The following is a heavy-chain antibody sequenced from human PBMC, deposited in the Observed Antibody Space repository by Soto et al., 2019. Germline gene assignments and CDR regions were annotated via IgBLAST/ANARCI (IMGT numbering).Heavy chain of an antibody. D-gene: IGHD1-1*01. V-gene: IGHV1-18*01. Sequence: ASVKVSCKASGGTFSSYAISWVRQAPGQGLEWMGWISAYNGNTNYAQKLQGRVTMTTDTSTSTAYMELRSLRSDDTAVYYCGWALPGTSELDPWGQGTLVTVSS. J-gene: IGHJ5*02. CDR3: GWALPGTSELDP. CDR1: GGTFSSYA. CDR2: ISAYNGNT.